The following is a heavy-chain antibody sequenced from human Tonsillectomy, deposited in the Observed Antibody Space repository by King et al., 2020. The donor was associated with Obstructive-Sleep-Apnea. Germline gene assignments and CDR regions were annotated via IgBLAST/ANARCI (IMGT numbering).Heavy chain of an antibody. V-gene: IGHV3-66*01. J-gene: IGHJ3*01. Sequence: VQLVESGGGLVQPGGSLRLSCAVSGFTVNSNYMTWVRQAPGKGLEWVSVIYSGGSTYYADALTGGFTISRENSKNTVYLQLKSLSVDDTAVYYCAKAALLCSGGECHYDDAYDVWGQGTMVTVSS. CDR1: GFTVNSNY. D-gene: IGHD2-8*02. CDR3: AKAALLCSGGECHYDDAYDV. CDR2: IYSGGST.